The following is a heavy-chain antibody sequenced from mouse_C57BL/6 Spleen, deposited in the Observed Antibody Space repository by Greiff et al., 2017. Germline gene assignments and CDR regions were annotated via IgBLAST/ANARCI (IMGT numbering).Heavy chain of an antibody. D-gene: IGHD1-1*01. CDR3: ANYYGSSYGENAMDY. V-gene: IGHV1-55*01. Sequence: QVQLQQPGAELVKPGASVKMSCKASGYTFTSYWITWVKQRPGQGLEWIGDIYPGSGSTNYNEKFKSKATLTVDTSSSTAYMQLSSLTSEDSAVYYCANYYGSSYGENAMDYWGQGTSVTVSS. CDR1: GYTFTSYW. J-gene: IGHJ4*01. CDR2: IYPGSGST.